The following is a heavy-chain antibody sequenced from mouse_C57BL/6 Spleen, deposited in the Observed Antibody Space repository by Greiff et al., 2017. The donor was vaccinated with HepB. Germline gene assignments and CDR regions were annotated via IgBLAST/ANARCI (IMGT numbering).Heavy chain of an antibody. CDR3: ARSDDGYKAWFAY. CDR1: GFNIKDYY. J-gene: IGHJ3*01. Sequence: EVQLQQSGAELVKPGASVKLSCTASGFNIKDYYMHWVKQRTEQGLEWIGRIDPEDGETKYAPNFQGQATITADTSSNTAYLQLSSLTSEDTAVYYCARSDDGYKAWFAYWGQGTLVTVSA. D-gene: IGHD2-3*01. V-gene: IGHV14-2*01. CDR2: IDPEDGET.